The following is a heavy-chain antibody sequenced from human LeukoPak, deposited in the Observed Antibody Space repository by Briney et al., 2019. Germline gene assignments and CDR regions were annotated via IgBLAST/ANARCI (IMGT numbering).Heavy chain of an antibody. J-gene: IGHJ3*01. V-gene: IGHV1-2*02. Sequence: ASVKVSCKTSGYIFTGHYLHWVRQAPGQGLEWMGWINPNSGDTNYAQKFQGKISMTAGTSTSTAYMELGRLRSDDTAVYYCAKGFDAADYYWGQGGFDFWGQGTKVIVSS. D-gene: IGHD3-16*01. CDR3: AKGFDAADYYWGQGGFDF. CDR1: GYIFTGHY. CDR2: INPNSGDT.